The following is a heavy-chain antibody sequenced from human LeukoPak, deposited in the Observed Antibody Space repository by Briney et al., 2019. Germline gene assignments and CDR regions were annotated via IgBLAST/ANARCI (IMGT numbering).Heavy chain of an antibody. D-gene: IGHD2-2*01. J-gene: IGHJ4*02. CDR2: ISGSGGST. CDR3: AKDEEGIVPAACFDY. CDR1: GFTFSSYA. V-gene: IGHV3-23*01. Sequence: PGGSLRLSCAASGFTFSSYAISWVRQAPGKGLEWVSAISGSGGSTYYADSVKGRFTISRDNSKNTLYLQMNSLRAEDTAVYYCAKDEEGIVPAACFDYWGQGTLVTVSS.